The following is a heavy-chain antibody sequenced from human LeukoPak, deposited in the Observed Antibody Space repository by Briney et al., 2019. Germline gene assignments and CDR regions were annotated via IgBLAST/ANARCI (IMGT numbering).Heavy chain of an antibody. CDR1: GYTFTRHY. D-gene: IGHD3/OR15-3a*01. CDR2: INPSGGST. J-gene: IGHJ4*02. Sequence: GASVKVSCKASGYTFTRHYMHWVRQAPGQGLEWMGIINPSGGSTIYAQKFQGRVTMTRDTSTSTVYMELSSLRSEDTAVYYCARVLGGLDFRTFDYWGQGTLVTVSS. V-gene: IGHV1-46*01. CDR3: ARVLGGLDFRTFDY.